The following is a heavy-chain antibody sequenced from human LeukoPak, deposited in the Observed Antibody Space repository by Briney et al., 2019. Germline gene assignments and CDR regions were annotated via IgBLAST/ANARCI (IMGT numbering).Heavy chain of an antibody. CDR3: ASQTLTDDAFDI. J-gene: IGHJ3*02. Sequence: PSETLSLTCTVSGGSISSYYWSWIRQPAGRGLEWIGRIYTSGSTNYNPSLKSRVTISVDTSKNQFSPKLTSVTAADTAVYYCASQTLTDDAFDIWGQGTMVTVSS. CDR1: GGSISSYY. CDR2: IYTSGST. V-gene: IGHV4-4*07. D-gene: IGHD1-20*01.